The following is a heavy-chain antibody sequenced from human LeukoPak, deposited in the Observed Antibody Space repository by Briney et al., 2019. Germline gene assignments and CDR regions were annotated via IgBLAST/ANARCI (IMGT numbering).Heavy chain of an antibody. CDR2: IKEDGSDK. Sequence: GGSLRLSCAASGVTFSSYWMSWVRQAPGKGLEWVANIKEDGSDKYYVDSVKGRFTISRGNAKNSLYPQMNSLRAEDTAVYYCARGRFNYDSSGYSSFYHWGQGTLVTISS. J-gene: IGHJ4*02. V-gene: IGHV3-7*01. CDR3: ARGRFNYDSSGYSSFYH. D-gene: IGHD3-22*01. CDR1: GVTFSSYW.